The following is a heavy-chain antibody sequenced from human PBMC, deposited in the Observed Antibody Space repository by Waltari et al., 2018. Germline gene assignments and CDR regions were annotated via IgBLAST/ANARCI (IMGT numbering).Heavy chain of an antibody. CDR2: ISYSGST. J-gene: IGHJ5*02. CDR1: GGSISGERYY. V-gene: IGHV4-39*01. Sequence: QLQLQESGPGLVKPSETLSLTCTVSGGSISGERYYWGWIRQPPGKGLEWIGIISYSGSTYYNPSLKSRVTISVDTSKNQFSLKLSSVTAADTAVYYCARLSYHIVTGYGWFDPWGLGTLVTVSS. CDR3: ARLSYHIVTGYGWFDP. D-gene: IGHD3-9*01.